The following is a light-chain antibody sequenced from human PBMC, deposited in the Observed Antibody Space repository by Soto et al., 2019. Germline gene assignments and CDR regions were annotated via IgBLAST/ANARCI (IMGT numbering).Light chain of an antibody. Sequence: DIQVTQSPATLSVSLGDRVTITCRARQTISIWLAWYQQKPGKAPKLLIYDASILESGVPSRFSGSASGTEFTLTISSLKPDDFATDYCQQYNSYRTFGQGTKVDIK. J-gene: IGKJ1*01. CDR1: QTISIW. CDR2: DAS. V-gene: IGKV1-5*01. CDR3: QQYNSYRT.